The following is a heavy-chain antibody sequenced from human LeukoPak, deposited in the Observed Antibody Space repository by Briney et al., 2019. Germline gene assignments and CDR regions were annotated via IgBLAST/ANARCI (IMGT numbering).Heavy chain of an antibody. V-gene: IGHV3-74*03. D-gene: IGHD6-13*01. Sequence: GGSLRLSCAASGFTFSSYWMHWVRQAPGKGLVWVSRINSDGSSTTYADSVKGRFTISRDNAKNSLYLQMNSLRAEDMALYYCAKDIAAAGTDAFDIWGQGTMVTVSS. CDR1: GFTFSSYW. CDR3: AKDIAAAGTDAFDI. J-gene: IGHJ3*02. CDR2: INSDGSST.